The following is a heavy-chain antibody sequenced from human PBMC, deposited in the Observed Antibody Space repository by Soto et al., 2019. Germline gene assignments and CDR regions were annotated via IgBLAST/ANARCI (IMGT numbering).Heavy chain of an antibody. CDR2: IKSKTDGGTT. J-gene: IGHJ4*02. CDR3: TTDIWPYFQSDY. V-gene: IGHV3-15*07. Sequence: VQLVESEGGFVKPGGSLRLSCAASGLTFSNVWMNWVRQAPGKGLEWVGHIKSKTDGGTTDYAAPVKGRFTISRDDSKNTLYLQMNSLKIDDTGVYYCTTDIWPYFQSDYWGQGTLVTVSP. CDR1: GLTFSNVW. D-gene: IGHD2-21*01.